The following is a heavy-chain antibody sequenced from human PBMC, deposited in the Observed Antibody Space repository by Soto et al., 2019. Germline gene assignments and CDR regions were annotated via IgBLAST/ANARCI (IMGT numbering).Heavy chain of an antibody. Sequence: PSETLSLTCTVSGGSLSSYYWSWIRQPPGKGLEWIGYIYYSGSTNYNPSLKSRVTISVDTSKNQFSLKLSSVTAADTAVYYCARDRGSGSYYPWGQGTLVTVSS. V-gene: IGHV4-59*12. D-gene: IGHD3-10*01. CDR2: IYYSGST. J-gene: IGHJ5*02. CDR1: GGSLSSYY. CDR3: ARDRGSGSYYP.